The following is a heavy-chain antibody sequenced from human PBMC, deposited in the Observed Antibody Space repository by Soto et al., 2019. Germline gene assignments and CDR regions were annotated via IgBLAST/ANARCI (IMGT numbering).Heavy chain of an antibody. Sequence: QVQLQESGPGLVKPSGTLSLTCAVSGGSISSSNWWSWVRQPPGKGLEWIGEIYHSGSTNYNPSLKSRVIISVDKSKNQFSLKLSSVTAEDTAVYYCARVSGSYYYGMDVWGQGITVTVSS. CDR3: ARVSGSYYYGMDV. J-gene: IGHJ6*02. CDR2: IYHSGST. D-gene: IGHD1-26*01. V-gene: IGHV4-4*02. CDR1: GGSISSSNW.